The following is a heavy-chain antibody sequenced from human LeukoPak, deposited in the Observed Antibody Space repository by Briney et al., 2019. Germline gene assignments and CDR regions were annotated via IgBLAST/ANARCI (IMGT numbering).Heavy chain of an antibody. CDR1: GFTFSSYS. D-gene: IGHD4-17*01. J-gene: IGHJ3*02. CDR3: ARATASADYGDFVQTYDAFDI. CDR2: ISSSSSYI. V-gene: IGHV3-21*01. Sequence: GGSLRLSCAASGFTFSSYSMNWARQAPGKGLEWVSSISSSSSYIYYADSVKGRFTISRDNAKNSLYLQMNSLRAEDTAVYYCARATASADYGDFVQTYDAFDIWGQGTMVTVSS.